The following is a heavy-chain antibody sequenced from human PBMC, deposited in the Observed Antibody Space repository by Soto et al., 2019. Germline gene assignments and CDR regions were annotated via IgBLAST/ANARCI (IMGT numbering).Heavy chain of an antibody. CDR2: ISGSGTST. D-gene: IGHD3-9*01. V-gene: IGHV3-23*01. Sequence: EGKCGNYGVRCVMQTPGKGLEWVSRISGSGTSTYYADSVKGRFTISRDNSKSTLYLQINSMRAEDTAIYSCGKGSSFEWAYRDYCAQGILLTVSS. CDR1: EGKCGNYG. CDR3: GKGSSFEWAYRDY. J-gene: IGHJ4*02.